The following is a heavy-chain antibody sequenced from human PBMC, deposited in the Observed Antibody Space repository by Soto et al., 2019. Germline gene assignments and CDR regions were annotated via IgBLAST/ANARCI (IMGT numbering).Heavy chain of an antibody. CDR2: IIPIFGTA. D-gene: IGHD3-3*01. V-gene: IGHV1-69*13. Sequence: ASVKVSCKASGGTFISYAISWVRQAPGQGLEWMGGIIPIFGTANYAQKFQGRVTITADESTSTAYMELSSLRSEDTAVYYCAARITIFGVLSDYWGQGTLVTVSS. J-gene: IGHJ4*02. CDR3: AARITIFGVLSDY. CDR1: GGTFISYA.